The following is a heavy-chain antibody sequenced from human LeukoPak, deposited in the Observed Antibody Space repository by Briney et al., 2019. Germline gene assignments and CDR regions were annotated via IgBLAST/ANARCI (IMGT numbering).Heavy chain of an antibody. V-gene: IGHV4-59*01. Sequence: SETLSLTCTVSGGSISSYSWSWIRQPPGKDLEWIGYIYYTGSTNYNPSLKTRVTISVDTSKNQFSLKLTSVTAADTAVYYCARGEYSYGYHYYYMDVWGKGTTVTISS. CDR1: GGSISSYS. J-gene: IGHJ6*03. CDR2: IYYTGST. CDR3: ARGEYSYGYHYYYMDV. D-gene: IGHD5-18*01.